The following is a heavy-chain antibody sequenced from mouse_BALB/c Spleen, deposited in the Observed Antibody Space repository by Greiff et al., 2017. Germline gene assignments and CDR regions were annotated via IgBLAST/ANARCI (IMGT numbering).Heavy chain of an antibody. D-gene: IGHD2-1*01. Sequence: QVQLKQPGAELVKPGASVKMSCKASGYTFTSYNMHWVKQTPGQGLEWIGAIYPGNGDTSYNQKFKGKATLTADKSSSTAYMQLSSLTSEDSAVYYCARSYGNQFAYWGQGTLVTVSA. CDR1: GYTFTSYN. CDR2: IYPGNGDT. V-gene: IGHV1-12*01. J-gene: IGHJ3*01. CDR3: ARSYGNQFAY.